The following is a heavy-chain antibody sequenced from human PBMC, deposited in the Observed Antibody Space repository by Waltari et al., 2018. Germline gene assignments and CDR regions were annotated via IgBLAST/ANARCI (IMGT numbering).Heavy chain of an antibody. Sequence: QVQLVQPGAEVKKPGSSEKVSCNTSGGTFSSYAIRWVRTAPGQGLEWMGGIIPIFGTANYAQKFQGRVTITADESTSTAYMELSSLRSEDTAVYYCARVLGYCSSTSCYNGAFDIWGQGTMVTVSS. V-gene: IGHV1-69*12. CDR3: ARVLGYCSSTSCYNGAFDI. CDR2: IIPIFGTA. CDR1: GGTFSSYA. D-gene: IGHD2-2*02. J-gene: IGHJ3*02.